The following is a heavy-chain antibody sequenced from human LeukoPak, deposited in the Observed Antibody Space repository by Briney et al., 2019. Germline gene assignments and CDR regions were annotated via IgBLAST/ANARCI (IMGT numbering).Heavy chain of an antibody. CDR3: ARAGRLEGRKGVTPYYFAY. V-gene: IGHV3-30-3*01. CDR1: GFTFSSYA. Sequence: GRSLRLSCAASGFTFSSYAMHWVRQAPGKGLEWVAVISYDGSNKYYADSVKGRFTISRDNSKNTLYLQMNSLRAEDTAVYSWARAGRLEGRKGVTPYYFAYWGQGTLVTVSS. J-gene: IGHJ4*02. CDR2: ISYDGSNK. D-gene: IGHD1-1*01.